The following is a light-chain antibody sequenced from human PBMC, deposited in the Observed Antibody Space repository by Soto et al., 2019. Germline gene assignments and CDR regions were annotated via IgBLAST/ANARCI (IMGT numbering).Light chain of an antibody. V-gene: IGKV3D-15*01. J-gene: IGKJ4*01. CDR1: QGVSST. CDR2: GAS. Sequence: EIVMTQSPATLSVSPGERATLSCRASQGVSSTLAWYQQKPCQAPRRVIYGASTRATGIPERFSGSGSVTVFTLTISSLQSEDFAVYFCQQYRDWPLTFGGGTKVEIK. CDR3: QQYRDWPLT.